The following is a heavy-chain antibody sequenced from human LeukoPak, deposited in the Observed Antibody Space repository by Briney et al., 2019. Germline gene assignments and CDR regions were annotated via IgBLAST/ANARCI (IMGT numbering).Heavy chain of an antibody. Sequence: PGGSLRLSCAASGFTFSDHYMDWVRQAPGKGLEWVGRIRNNDKYYTAEYAASVEGRFTFSRDDSKNSMDLQMNSLKTEDTAMYYCARVVGGYSYGYGHIDHWGQGTLVTVSS. V-gene: IGHV3-72*01. J-gene: IGHJ4*02. D-gene: IGHD5-18*01. CDR1: GFTFSDHY. CDR2: IRNNDKYYTA. CDR3: ARVVGGYSYGYGHIDH.